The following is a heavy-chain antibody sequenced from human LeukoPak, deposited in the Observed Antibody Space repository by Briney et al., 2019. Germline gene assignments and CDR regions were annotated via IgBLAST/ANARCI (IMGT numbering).Heavy chain of an antibody. CDR1: GFTFSSYA. CDR2: ISYDGSNK. Sequence: QPGGSLRLSCAASGFTFSSYAMSWVRQAPGKGLEWVAVISYDGSNKYYADSVKGRFTISRDNSKNTLYLQMNSLRAEDTAVYYCAKADWNDLVSGSIDYWGQGTLVTISS. V-gene: IGHV3-30*18. D-gene: IGHD1-1*01. J-gene: IGHJ4*02. CDR3: AKADWNDLVSGSIDY.